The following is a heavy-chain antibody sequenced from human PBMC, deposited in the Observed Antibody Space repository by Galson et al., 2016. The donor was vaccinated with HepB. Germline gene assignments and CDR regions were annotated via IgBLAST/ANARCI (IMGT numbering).Heavy chain of an antibody. D-gene: IGHD3-22*01. CDR1: GFTFSSYA. V-gene: IGHV3-23*01. Sequence: SLRLSCAASGFTFSSYAMSWVRQAPGKGLEWVSSISGSGGSTYYADSVKGRFTISRDSSKNTLYLQMNSLRAEDTAVYFCAKDRNYFDSSGYNYWGQGTLVTVSS. CDR3: AKDRNYFDSSGYNY. J-gene: IGHJ4*02. CDR2: ISGSGGST.